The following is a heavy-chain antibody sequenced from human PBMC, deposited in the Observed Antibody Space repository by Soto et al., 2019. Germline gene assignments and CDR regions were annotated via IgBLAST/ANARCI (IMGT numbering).Heavy chain of an antibody. Sequence: GVSLRLSCAASGFTFSGYTMNWVRQAPGKGLEWVSYISSGSSTIYYADSVKGRFTISRDNAKNSLYLQMNSLRAEDTAVYYCARVRIVAGSYYYMDVWGKGTTVTVSS. J-gene: IGHJ6*03. CDR2: ISSGSSTI. V-gene: IGHV3-48*01. CDR1: GFTFSGYT. D-gene: IGHD6-13*01. CDR3: ARVRIVAGSYYYMDV.